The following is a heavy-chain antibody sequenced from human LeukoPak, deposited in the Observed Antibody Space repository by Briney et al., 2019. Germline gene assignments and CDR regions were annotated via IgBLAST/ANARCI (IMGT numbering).Heavy chain of an antibody. V-gene: IGHV3-11*01. CDR2: ISSSGSTI. D-gene: IGHD5-24*01. CDR3: ARVVRDGYNSDAFDI. Sequence: PVGSLRLSCAASGFTFSDYYMSWIRQAPGKGLEWVSYISSSGSTIYYADSVKGRFTISRDNAKNSLYLQMNSLRAEDTAVYYCARVVRDGYNSDAFDIWGQGTMVTVSS. CDR1: GFTFSDYY. J-gene: IGHJ3*02.